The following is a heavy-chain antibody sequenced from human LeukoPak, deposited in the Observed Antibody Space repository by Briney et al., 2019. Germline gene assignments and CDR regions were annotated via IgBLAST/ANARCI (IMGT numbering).Heavy chain of an antibody. J-gene: IGHJ5*02. D-gene: IGHD3-10*01. CDR1: GYTFTSYD. CDR3: ARVLITMVRGVTENYNWFDP. V-gene: IGHV1-8*03. Sequence: ASVKVSCKASGYTFTSYDINWVRQATGQGLEWMGWMNPNSGNTGYAQKFQGRVTITRNTSISTAYMELRSLRSDDTAVYYCARVLITMVRGVTENYNWFDPWGQGTLVTVSS. CDR2: MNPNSGNT.